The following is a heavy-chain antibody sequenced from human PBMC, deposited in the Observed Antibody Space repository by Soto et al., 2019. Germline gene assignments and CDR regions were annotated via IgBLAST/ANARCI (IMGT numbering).Heavy chain of an antibody. CDR2: IWYDGSNK. Sequence: QVQLEESGGGVVQPGRSLRLSCAASGFTFSSYGMDWVRQAPGKGLEWVAVIWYDGSNKYYADSVKGRFTISRDNSKNTLYLQMNSLGAEDTAVYYCARIPQIAVAGTRFGYFDLWGRGTLVTVSS. J-gene: IGHJ2*01. V-gene: IGHV3-33*01. D-gene: IGHD6-19*01. CDR3: ARIPQIAVAGTRFGYFDL. CDR1: GFTFSSYG.